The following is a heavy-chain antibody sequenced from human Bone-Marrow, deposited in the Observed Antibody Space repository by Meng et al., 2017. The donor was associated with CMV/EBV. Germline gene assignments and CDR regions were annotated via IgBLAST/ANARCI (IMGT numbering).Heavy chain of an antibody. CDR3: ARLGYSGSSDYYYGMDV. V-gene: IGHV5-51*01. CDR1: GYSFTSYW. Sequence: GESLKISCKGSGYSFTSYWIGWVRQMPGKGLEWMGIIYPGDSDTRYSPSFQGQVTISADKSISTAYLQWSSLKASDTAMYYCARLGYSGSSDYYYGMDVWGQGTTVTVS. D-gene: IGHD1-26*01. J-gene: IGHJ6*02. CDR2: IYPGDSDT.